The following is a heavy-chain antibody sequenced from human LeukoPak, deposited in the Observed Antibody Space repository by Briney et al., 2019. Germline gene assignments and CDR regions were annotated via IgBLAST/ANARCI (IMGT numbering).Heavy chain of an antibody. V-gene: IGHV3-23*01. Sequence: ETLSLTCAVYGGSFSGYYWSWIRQPPGKGLEWVSSISDSGGDTYYADSVKGRFTISRDNSKSTLYLQMNSLRAEDTAVYYCAKVGCWNYVCHGAFDIWGQGTVVTVSS. D-gene: IGHD1-7*01. J-gene: IGHJ3*02. CDR2: ISDSGGDT. CDR3: AKVGCWNYVCHGAFDI. CDR1: GGSFSGYY.